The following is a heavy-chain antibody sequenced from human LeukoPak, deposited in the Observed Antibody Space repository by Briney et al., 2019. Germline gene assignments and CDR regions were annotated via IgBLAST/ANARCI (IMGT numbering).Heavy chain of an antibody. D-gene: IGHD4-17*01. CDR3: AKGHDYGDSSFDY. Sequence: GGSLRLSCAASGFTFSGYGLHWVRQAPGKGLEWVTFIRYDGSNQYYADSVKGRFAISRDNSKNTLFLQMNSLRAEDTAVYYCAKGHDYGDSSFDYWGQGTLVTVSS. V-gene: IGHV3-30*02. CDR1: GFTFSGYG. CDR2: IRYDGSNQ. J-gene: IGHJ4*02.